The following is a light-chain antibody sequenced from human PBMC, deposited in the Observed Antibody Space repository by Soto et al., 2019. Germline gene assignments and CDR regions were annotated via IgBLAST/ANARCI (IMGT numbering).Light chain of an antibody. CDR3: QQYDNSPAVT. CDR2: GAS. V-gene: IGKV3-20*01. CDR1: QSISNY. J-gene: IGKJ1*01. Sequence: EIVLTQSPGTLSLSPGERATLSCRASQSISNYLAWYQQKPGQAPRLLIYGASSRATGIPDRFSGSGSGTDFTLTISRLEPEDFAVYYCQQYDNSPAVTFGQGTKVEIK.